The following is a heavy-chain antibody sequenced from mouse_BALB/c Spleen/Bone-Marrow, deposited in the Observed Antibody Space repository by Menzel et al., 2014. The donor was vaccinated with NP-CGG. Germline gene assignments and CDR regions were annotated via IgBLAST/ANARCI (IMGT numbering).Heavy chain of an antibody. CDR2: ITNGGNYT. D-gene: IGHD2-2*01. J-gene: IGHJ2*01. V-gene: IGHV5-9-2*01. CDR1: GFSFNSYG. Sequence: EVMLVESGGGLVKPGGPLKLSCTASGFSFNSYGMSWVRQTPEKRLGWAATITNGGNYTYYPDSVKGRFTISRDNVKNNLYLQMHSLRSEDTALYYCVRNYYGYDGYFDYWGQGTTLTVSS. CDR3: VRNYYGYDGYFDY.